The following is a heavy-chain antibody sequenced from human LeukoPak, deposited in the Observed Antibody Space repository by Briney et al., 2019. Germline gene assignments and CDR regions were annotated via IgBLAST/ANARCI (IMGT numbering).Heavy chain of an antibody. V-gene: IGHV3-30*19. CDR3: AREGYSSRAFDY. CDR2: ISYDGSNK. CDR1: GFTFSSYG. Sequence: PGGSLRLSCAASGFTFSSYGMHWVRQAPGKGLDWVAVISYDGSNKYYADSVKGRFTISRDNSKNTLYLQMNSLRAEDTAVYYCAREGYSSRAFDYWGQGTLVTVSS. D-gene: IGHD6-13*01. J-gene: IGHJ4*02.